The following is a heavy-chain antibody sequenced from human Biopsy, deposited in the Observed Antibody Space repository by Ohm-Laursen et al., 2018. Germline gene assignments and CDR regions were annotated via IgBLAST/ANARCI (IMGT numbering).Heavy chain of an antibody. CDR3: ARSVGIMAAPIDY. Sequence: SLRLSCTASGFPVSDYYMSWIRQAPGRGLEWVSDINSSGSTKYHADSVRGRFTISRDNAKNSLYLQMNSLRVEDTAVYYCARSVGIMAAPIDYWGQGTLVTVSS. V-gene: IGHV3-11*01. CDR2: INSSGSTK. D-gene: IGHD3-16*01. CDR1: GFPVSDYY. J-gene: IGHJ4*02.